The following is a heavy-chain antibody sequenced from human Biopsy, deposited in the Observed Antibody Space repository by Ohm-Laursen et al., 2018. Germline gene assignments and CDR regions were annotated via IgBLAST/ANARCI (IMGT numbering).Heavy chain of an antibody. J-gene: IGHJ1*01. Sequence: SVKVSCKAPEGTFSNYGVNWVRQAPGQGLEWLGGNIPILGTGNYAQKFQDRVTVAADTSTSTATMELRSLRSDDTAVYYCATKLTGYFHHWSQGTLVIVSS. D-gene: IGHD3-9*01. CDR1: EGTFSNYG. CDR2: NIPILGTG. CDR3: ATKLTGYFHH. V-gene: IGHV1-69*06.